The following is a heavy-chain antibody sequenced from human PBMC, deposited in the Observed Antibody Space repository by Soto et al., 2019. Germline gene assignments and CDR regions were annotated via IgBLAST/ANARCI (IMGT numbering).Heavy chain of an antibody. CDR1: GISFGDYA. V-gene: IGHV3-23*01. Sequence: PGGSLRLSCAASGISFGDYAMTWVRQAPGKGLEWVSAISGGGGATYYADSVKGRFTISRDNFKNTLYLRMDSLRAEDTARYYCANISCSAGSCFPRFFEYWGRGNLVT. J-gene: IGHJ4*02. D-gene: IGHD2-15*01. CDR3: ANISCSAGSCFPRFFEY. CDR2: ISGGGGAT.